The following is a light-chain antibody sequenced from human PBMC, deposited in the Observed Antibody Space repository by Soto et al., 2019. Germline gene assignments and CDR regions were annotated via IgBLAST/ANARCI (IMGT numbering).Light chain of an antibody. J-gene: IGKJ1*01. CDR3: QQYNTYPGT. CDR2: DAS. CDR1: QSISNW. V-gene: IGKV1-5*01. Sequence: DIQMTQSPSTLSASVGDRVTITCRASQSISNWLAWYQQKRGKAPKLLICDASSLESGVPSRFSGSGSGTEFTLTISSLQPDDFATYYCQQYNTYPGTFGQGTQVEIK.